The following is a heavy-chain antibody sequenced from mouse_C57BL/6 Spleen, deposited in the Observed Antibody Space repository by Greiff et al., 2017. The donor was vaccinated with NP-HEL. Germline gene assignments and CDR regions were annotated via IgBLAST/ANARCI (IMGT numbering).Heavy chain of an antibody. CDR3: ARRGYGFAY. CDR2: INPNNGGT. D-gene: IGHD3-1*01. J-gene: IGHJ3*01. CDR1: GYTFTDYY. Sequence: VQLQQSGPELVKPGASVKISCKASGYTFTDYYMNWVKQSHGKSLEWIGDINPNNGGTSYNQKFKGKATLTVDKSSSTAYMELRRLTAEYSAVYYCARRGYGFAYWGQGTLVTVSA. V-gene: IGHV1-26*01.